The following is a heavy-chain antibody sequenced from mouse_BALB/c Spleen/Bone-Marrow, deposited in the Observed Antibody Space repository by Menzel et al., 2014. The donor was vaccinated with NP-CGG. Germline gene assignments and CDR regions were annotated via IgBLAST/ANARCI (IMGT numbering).Heavy chain of an antibody. CDR3: ARSRWDGYDDYAMGY. Sequence: QVQLQQSGPELVKPGASVRISCKASGYTFTSYYIHWVKQRPGQGLEWIGWIYPGNVNTKYNEKFKGKATLTADKSSSTAYMQLSSLTSEDSAVYFCARSRWDGYDDYAMGYWGQGTSVTVSS. CDR2: IYPGNVNT. V-gene: IGHV1S56*01. J-gene: IGHJ4*01. CDR1: GYTFTSYY. D-gene: IGHD2-2*01.